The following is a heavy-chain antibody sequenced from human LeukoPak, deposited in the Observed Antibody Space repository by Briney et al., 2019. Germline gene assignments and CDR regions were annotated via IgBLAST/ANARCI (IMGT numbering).Heavy chain of an antibody. Sequence: GGSLRLSCAASGFTLSDHHMDWVRQAPGKGLEWVGRNRNKASRYTTEYAAPVKGRFTISRDDSKNSMYLQMNSLKTEDTAVYYCASVEGPTGYWGQGTLVTVSS. D-gene: IGHD1-26*01. CDR3: ASVEGPTGY. CDR1: GFTLSDHH. J-gene: IGHJ4*02. CDR2: NRNKASRYTT. V-gene: IGHV3-72*01.